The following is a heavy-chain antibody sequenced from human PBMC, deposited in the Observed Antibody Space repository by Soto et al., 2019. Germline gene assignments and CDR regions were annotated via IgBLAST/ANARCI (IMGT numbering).Heavy chain of an antibody. CDR1: GFTFRSSP. CDR2: INGGDDSK. Sequence: GGSLRLSCAVSGFTFRSSPMSWVRRAPGKGLEWVSGINGGDDSKHYAESVRGRFTITRDNSKNTLLLQMNSLRAEDTAIYYCAKASHWGIISPTHAHWGQGTLVTVSS. D-gene: IGHD3-16*01. J-gene: IGHJ4*02. V-gene: IGHV3-23*01. CDR3: AKASHWGIISPTHAH.